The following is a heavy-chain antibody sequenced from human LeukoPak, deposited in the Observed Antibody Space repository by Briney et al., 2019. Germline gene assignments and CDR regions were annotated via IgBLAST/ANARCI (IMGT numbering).Heavy chain of an antibody. J-gene: IGHJ6*02. Sequence: GGSLRLSCAASGFTFSSYAMHWVRQAPGKGLEWVAVISYDGSNKYYADSVKGRFTISRDNSKNTLYLQMNSLTAEDTAVYYCAKDLQLGLYSYYYHGMDVWGQGTTVTVS. CDR1: GFTFSSYA. D-gene: IGHD1-1*01. V-gene: IGHV3-30-3*01. CDR3: AKDLQLGLYSYYYHGMDV. CDR2: ISYDGSNK.